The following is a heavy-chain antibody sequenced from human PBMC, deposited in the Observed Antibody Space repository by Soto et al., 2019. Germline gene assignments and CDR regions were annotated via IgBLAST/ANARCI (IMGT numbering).Heavy chain of an antibody. CDR3: ARVIERNWLDY. CDR1: GASISSDRYY. J-gene: IGHJ4*02. Sequence: SETLSLTCTVSGASISSDRYYWGWIRQPPGKGLEWIGSIYHSGSTYYNPSLKSRVTISVDTSKNQFSLKLSSVTAADTAVYYCARVIERNWLDYWGQGTLVTVSS. D-gene: IGHD1-1*01. CDR2: IYHSGST. V-gene: IGHV4-39*07.